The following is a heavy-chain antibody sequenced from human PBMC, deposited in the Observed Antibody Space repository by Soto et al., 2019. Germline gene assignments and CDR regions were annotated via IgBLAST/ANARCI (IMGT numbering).Heavy chain of an antibody. CDR2: ISAYNGNT. V-gene: IGHV1-18*01. D-gene: IGHD2-15*01. CDR1: GYTFTSYG. J-gene: IGHJ3*02. Sequence: ASVKVSCKASGYTFTSYGISWVRQAPGQGLEWMGWISAYNGNTNYAQKLQGRVTMTTDTSTSTAYMELRSLRADDTAVYYCARSGDCSGGSCYGAFDIWGQGTMVIVSS. CDR3: ARSGDCSGGSCYGAFDI.